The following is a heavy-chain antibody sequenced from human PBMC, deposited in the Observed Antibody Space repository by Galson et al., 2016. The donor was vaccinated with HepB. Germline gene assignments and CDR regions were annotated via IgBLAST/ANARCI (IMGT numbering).Heavy chain of an antibody. CDR1: GFSLSTTGVA. D-gene: IGHD3-16*01. V-gene: IGHV2-5*02. CDR3: AHRLPWGAGLGYYFDF. Sequence: PALVKPTQTLTLTCTFSGFSLSTTGVAVGWIRQPPGKAPEWLALIYWDDDKRYSPSLKNRLTIIKDTSNNQVVLTMTNMDPVDTATYYCAHRLPWGAGLGYYFDFWGQGALVTVSS. CDR2: IYWDDDK. J-gene: IGHJ4*02.